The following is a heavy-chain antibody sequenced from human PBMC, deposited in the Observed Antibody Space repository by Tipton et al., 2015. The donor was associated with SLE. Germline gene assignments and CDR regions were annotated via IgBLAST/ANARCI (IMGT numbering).Heavy chain of an antibody. D-gene: IGHD2-21*01. Sequence: QSGAEVKKHGSSVKVSCKASGGTFSSYAISWVRQAPGQGLEWMGGIIPIFGTANYAQKFQGRVTITTDESTSTAYMELSSLRSEDTALYYCARGGWGLKYAFDIWGQGTMVSVSS. CDR1: GGTFSSYA. V-gene: IGHV1-69*05. CDR2: IIPIFGTA. CDR3: ARGGWGLKYAFDI. J-gene: IGHJ3*02.